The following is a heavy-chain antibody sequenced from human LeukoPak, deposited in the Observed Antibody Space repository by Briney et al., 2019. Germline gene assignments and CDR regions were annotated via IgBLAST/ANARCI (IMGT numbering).Heavy chain of an antibody. Sequence: GESLKIPCKGSGYSFASYWISWVRQLPGKGLEWMGRIDPSDSYTYYSPSFQGHVTISADKSISTAYLQWSSLKASDTAMYYCARPDCSGGNCYLLIYWGQGSLVTVSS. CDR3: ARPDCSGGNCYLLIY. V-gene: IGHV5-10-1*01. CDR2: IDPSDSYT. D-gene: IGHD2-15*01. J-gene: IGHJ4*02. CDR1: GYSFASYW.